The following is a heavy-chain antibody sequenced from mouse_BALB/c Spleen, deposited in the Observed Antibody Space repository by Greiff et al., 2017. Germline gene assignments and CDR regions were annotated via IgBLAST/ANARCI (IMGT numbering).Heavy chain of an antibody. D-gene: IGHD2-4*01. CDR1: GFTFSSYG. J-gene: IGHJ4*01. V-gene: IGHV5-6*01. CDR3: ARPYYDYDGYAMDY. CDR2: ISSGGSYT. Sequence: EVKVVESGGDLVKPGGSLKLSCPASGFTFSSYGMSWVRQTPDKRLEWVATISSGGSYTYYPDSVKGRFTISRDNAKNTLYLQMSSLKSEDTAMYYCARPYYDYDGYAMDYWGQGTSVTVSS.